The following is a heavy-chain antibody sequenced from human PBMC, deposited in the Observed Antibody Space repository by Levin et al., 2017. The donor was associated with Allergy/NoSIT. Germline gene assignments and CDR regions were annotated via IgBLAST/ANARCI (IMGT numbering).Heavy chain of an antibody. CDR1: GFTFSSYW. D-gene: IGHD6-19*01. Sequence: GESLKISCAASGFTFSSYWMHWVRQAPGKGLVWVSRINSDGSRTDYADSVKGRFTISRDNGKNTLYLQMNSLRAEDTAMYYCATLGGSGWADYWGQGTLVTVSS. V-gene: IGHV3-74*01. CDR3: ATLGGSGWADY. J-gene: IGHJ4*02. CDR2: INSDGSRT.